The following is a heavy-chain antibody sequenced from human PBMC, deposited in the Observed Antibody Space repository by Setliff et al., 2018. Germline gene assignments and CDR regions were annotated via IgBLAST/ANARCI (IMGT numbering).Heavy chain of an antibody. CDR2: ISPHTGGT. Sequence: ASVKVSCKASGYIFTGYYMHWVRQAPGQGLEWMGRISPHTGGTNSAQKFQGRVTMTRGTSVSTVYMELNSLRSDDTAVYYCVRAGFDAISNGLDYWGQGTLVTVSS. J-gene: IGHJ4*02. V-gene: IGHV1-2*06. CDR3: VRAGFDAISNGLDY. D-gene: IGHD3-3*01. CDR1: GYIFTGYY.